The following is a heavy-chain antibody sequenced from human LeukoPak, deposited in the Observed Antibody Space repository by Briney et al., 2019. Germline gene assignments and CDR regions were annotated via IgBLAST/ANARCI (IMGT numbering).Heavy chain of an antibody. D-gene: IGHD6-13*01. CDR1: GGSISSYY. CDR3: ARDVLAAAGTEL. V-gene: IGHV4-59*01. J-gene: IGHJ4*02. CDR2: IYYSGST. Sequence: PSETLSLTCTVSGGSISSYYWSWIRQPPGKGLERIGYIYYSGSTNYNPSLKSRVTISVDTSKNQFSLKLSSVTAADTAVYYCARDVLAAAGTELWGQGTLVTVSS.